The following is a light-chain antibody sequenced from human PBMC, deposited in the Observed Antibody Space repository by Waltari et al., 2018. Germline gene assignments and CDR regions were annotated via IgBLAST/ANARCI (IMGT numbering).Light chain of an antibody. Sequence: DIQMTQSPSSLSASVGDRVTITCRASQDISNYVSWYQHKPGKAPSLLIYDASNLEAGVSSRFSGSGSGTIFTLTINSLRPEDIATYYCQQYDSLLTFGGGTKVQI. J-gene: IGKJ4*01. CDR1: QDISNY. CDR3: QQYDSLLT. V-gene: IGKV1-33*01. CDR2: DAS.